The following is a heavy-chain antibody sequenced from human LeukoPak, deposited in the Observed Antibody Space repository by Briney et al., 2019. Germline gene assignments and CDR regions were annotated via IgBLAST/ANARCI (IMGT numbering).Heavy chain of an antibody. J-gene: IGHJ4*02. Sequence: ASVKVSCKASGYTFTGYYMHWVRQAPGQGLEWMGIINPSGGSTSYAQKFQGRGTMTRDTSTSTVYMELSSLRSEDTAVYYCARQSSGWYYFDYWGQGTLVTVSS. D-gene: IGHD6-19*01. V-gene: IGHV1-46*01. CDR3: ARQSSGWYYFDY. CDR2: INPSGGST. CDR1: GYTFTGYY.